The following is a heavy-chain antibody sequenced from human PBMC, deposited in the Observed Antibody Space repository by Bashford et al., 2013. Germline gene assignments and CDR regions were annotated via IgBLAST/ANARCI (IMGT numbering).Heavy chain of an antibody. CDR2: VKGKTDGGAR. J-gene: IGHJ4*02. V-gene: IGHV3-15*01. CDR3: TTGAALGSYYDY. D-gene: IGHD3-16*01. Sequence: GSLRLSCAASGFTFTNVWMNWVRQAPGKGLEWVGRVKGKTDGGAREYAAHVKGRFTISRDDSKQLVYLQMDGLRIEDTAVYYCTTGAALGSYYDYWAQGMLGHPSPQ. CDR1: GFTFTNVW.